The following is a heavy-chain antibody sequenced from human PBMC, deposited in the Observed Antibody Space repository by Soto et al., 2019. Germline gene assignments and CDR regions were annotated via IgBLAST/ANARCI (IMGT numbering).Heavy chain of an antibody. Sequence: ASVKVSHKASGYSLTNHDMHWVRQAPGQRLEWMGWINAGNGDTKFSQKFQGRVTINRVTSENTDYMVLSSQSSEDRGVDYCVRDGAVAGNINFDYWGQGTLVTVSS. CDR2: INAGNGDT. D-gene: IGHD6-19*01. J-gene: IGHJ4*02. V-gene: IGHV1-3*01. CDR3: VRDGAVAGNINFDY. CDR1: GYSLTNHD.